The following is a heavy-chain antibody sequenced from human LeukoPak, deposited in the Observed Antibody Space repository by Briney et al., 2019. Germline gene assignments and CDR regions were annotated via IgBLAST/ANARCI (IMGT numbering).Heavy chain of an antibody. CDR2: ISIIISYI. V-gene: IGHV3-21*01. Sequence: GGSLRLSCAASGFTFSSYSMNWVRQAPGKWLEWVSSISIIISYIYYADSVKGRFTISRDNAKNSLYLQMNSLRAEDTAVYYCARDRDGYNFDYWGQGTLVTVSS. J-gene: IGHJ4*02. CDR1: GFTFSSYS. CDR3: ARDRDGYNFDY. D-gene: IGHD5-24*01.